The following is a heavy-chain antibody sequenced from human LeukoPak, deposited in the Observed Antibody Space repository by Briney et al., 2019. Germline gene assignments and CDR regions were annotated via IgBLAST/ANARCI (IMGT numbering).Heavy chain of an antibody. CDR1: GHSFTDYW. CDR3: ASPTGRGCTSSSCYVDAFDI. J-gene: IGHJ3*02. D-gene: IGHD2-2*01. V-gene: IGHV5-51*01. Sequence: GESLKISCKVSGHSFTDYWIGWVRQMPGKGLEWICDIYPGDSDTRYSPSFQGQVTISADKSISTAYLQWSSLKASDTAIYYCASPTGRGCTSSSCYVDAFDIWGQGTMVTVSS. CDR2: IYPGDSDT.